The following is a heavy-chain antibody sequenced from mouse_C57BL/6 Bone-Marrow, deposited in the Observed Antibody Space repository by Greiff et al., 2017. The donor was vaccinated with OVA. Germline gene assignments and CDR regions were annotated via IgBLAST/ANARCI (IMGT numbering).Heavy chain of an antibody. J-gene: IGHJ3*01. D-gene: IGHD1-1*02. CDR1: GYSITSGYY. CDR3: ARGGWLGFAY. Sequence: EVHLVESGPGLVKPSQSLSLTCSVTGYSITSGYYWNWIRQFPGNKLEWMGYISYDGSNNYNPSLKNRISITRDTSKNQFFLKLNSVTTEDTATYYCARGGWLGFAYWGQGTLVTVSA. CDR2: ISYDGSN. V-gene: IGHV3-6*01.